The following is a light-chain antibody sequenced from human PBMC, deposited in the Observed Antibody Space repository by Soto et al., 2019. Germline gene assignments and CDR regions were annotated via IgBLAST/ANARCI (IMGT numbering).Light chain of an antibody. J-gene: IGKJ5*01. CDR2: GAS. V-gene: IGKV3-20*01. CDR1: QSVGSNS. Sequence: EIVLTQSPGTLSLSPGERVTLSCRASQSVGSNSLAWYQQKPGQAPRLLIYGASTRATGVPDRFSGSGSGTDFTITIGRLSPEDSAVYYCQQYGTSCLVTFGQGTRLEIK. CDR3: QQYGTSCLVT.